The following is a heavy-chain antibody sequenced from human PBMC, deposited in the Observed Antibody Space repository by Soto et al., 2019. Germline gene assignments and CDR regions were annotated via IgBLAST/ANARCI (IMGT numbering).Heavy chain of an antibody. V-gene: IGHV3-13*01. J-gene: IGHJ5*01. Sequence: EVQLVESGGALVQPGGSLRLSCAASGFTFSFYDMHWVRQVTGKGLEWVSGIGTAGDTYYAGSAKGRFTISRNDAKNSFYLQMNSLTDDDTAVYYWASGAPPGIVGDRDSWGQGILVTVSS. D-gene: IGHD1-26*01. CDR3: ASGAPPGIVGDRDS. CDR1: GFTFSFYD. CDR2: IGTAGDT.